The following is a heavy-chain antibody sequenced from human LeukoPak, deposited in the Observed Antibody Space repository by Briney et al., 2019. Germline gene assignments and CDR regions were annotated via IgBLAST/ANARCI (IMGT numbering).Heavy chain of an antibody. CDR2: ISGSGGST. V-gene: IGHV3-23*01. D-gene: IGHD2-15*01. CDR1: GFTFSSYA. CDR3: AKALGYCSGGSCYSRRQNYYYGMDV. J-gene: IGHJ6*02. Sequence: GGSLRLSCAASGFTFSSYAMSWVRQDPGKGLEWVSAISGSGGSTYYADSVKGRFTISRDNSKNTLYLQMNSLRAEDTAVYYCAKALGYCSGGSCYSRRQNYYYGMDVWGQGTTVTVSS.